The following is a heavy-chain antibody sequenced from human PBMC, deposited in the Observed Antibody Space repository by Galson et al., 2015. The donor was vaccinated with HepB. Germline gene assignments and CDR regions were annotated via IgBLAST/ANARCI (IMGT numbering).Heavy chain of an antibody. CDR3: VKDPRVVVPAAISWDAFDI. J-gene: IGHJ3*02. CDR1: GFTFSSYA. Sequence: SLRLSCAASGFTFSSYAMHWVRQAPGKGLEYVSAISSNGGSTYYADSVKGRFTISRDNSKNTLYLQMSSLRAEDTAVYYCVKDPRVVVPAAISWDAFDIWGQGTMVTVSS. V-gene: IGHV3-64D*06. CDR2: ISSNGGST. D-gene: IGHD2-2*02.